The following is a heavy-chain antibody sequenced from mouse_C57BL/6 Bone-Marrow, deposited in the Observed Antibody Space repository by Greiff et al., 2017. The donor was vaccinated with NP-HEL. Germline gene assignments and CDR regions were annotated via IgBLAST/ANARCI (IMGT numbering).Heavy chain of an antibody. CDR3: ARHYYGSSHDY. CDR1: GFTFSSYG. J-gene: IGHJ2*01. D-gene: IGHD1-1*01. Sequence: EVHLVESGGDLVKPGGSLKLSCAASGFTFSSYGMSWVRQTPDKRLEWVATISSGGSYTYYPDSVKGRFTISRDNAKNTLYLQMSSLKSEDTAMYYWARHYYGSSHDYWGQGTTLTVSS. CDR2: ISSGGSYT. V-gene: IGHV5-6*01.